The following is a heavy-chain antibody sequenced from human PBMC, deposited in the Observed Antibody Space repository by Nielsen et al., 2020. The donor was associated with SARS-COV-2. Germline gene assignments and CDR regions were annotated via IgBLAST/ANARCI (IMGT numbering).Heavy chain of an antibody. CDR3: ARFLRGNSARYLDY. CDR1: GGSITRYY. V-gene: IGHV4-59*08. J-gene: IGHJ4*02. D-gene: IGHD4-23*01. CDR2: ISYSGST. Sequence: SETLSLTCTVPGGSITRYYWSWIRQLPGKGLEWIGYISYSGSTTYNPSLKSRVTISADTSKNHFSLNLSSVTAADTALYYCARFLRGNSARYLDYWGQGTLVTVSS.